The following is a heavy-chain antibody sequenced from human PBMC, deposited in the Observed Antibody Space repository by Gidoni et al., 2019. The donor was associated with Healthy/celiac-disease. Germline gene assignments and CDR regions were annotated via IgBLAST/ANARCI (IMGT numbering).Heavy chain of an antibody. D-gene: IGHD4-17*01. V-gene: IGHV3-30-3*01. CDR2: ISYDGSNK. Sequence: QVQLVESGGGVVQPGRSLRLSCAASGFTFSSYALHWVRQAPGKGLEWVAVISYDGSNKYYADSVKGRFTISRDNSKNTLYLQMNSLRAEDTAVYYCARDRLRGAYYYGMDVWGQGTTVTVSS. J-gene: IGHJ6*02. CDR3: ARDRLRGAYYYGMDV. CDR1: GFTFSSYA.